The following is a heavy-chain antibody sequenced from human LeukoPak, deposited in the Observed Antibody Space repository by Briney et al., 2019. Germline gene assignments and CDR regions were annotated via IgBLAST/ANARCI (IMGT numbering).Heavy chain of an antibody. D-gene: IGHD3-10*01. CDR1: GYTFTSYG. CDR2: ISAYNGNT. V-gene: IGHV1-18*01. CDR3: ARLWFGELFRYFDY. J-gene: IGHJ4*02. Sequence: ASVKVSCKASGYTFTSYGISWVRQAPGQGLEWMGWISAYNGNTNCAQKLRGRVTMTTDTSTSTAYMELRSLRSDDTAVYYCARLWFGELFRYFDYWGQGTLVTVSS.